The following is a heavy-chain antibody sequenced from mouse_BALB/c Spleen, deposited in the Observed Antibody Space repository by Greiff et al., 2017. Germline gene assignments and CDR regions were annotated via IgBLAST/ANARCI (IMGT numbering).Heavy chain of an antibody. CDR3: ASMITTTWFAY. CDR2: ISSGSSTI. D-gene: IGHD2-4*01. Sequence: EVLLVDSGGGLVQPGGSRKLSCAASGFTFSSFGMHWVRQAPEKGLEWVAYISSGSSTIYYADTVKGRFTISRDNPKNTLFLQMTSLRSEDTAMYYCASMITTTWFAYWGQGTLGTVSA. J-gene: IGHJ3*01. V-gene: IGHV5-17*02. CDR1: GFTFSSFG.